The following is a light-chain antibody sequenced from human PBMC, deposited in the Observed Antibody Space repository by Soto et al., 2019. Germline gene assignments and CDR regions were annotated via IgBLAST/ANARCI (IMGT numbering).Light chain of an antibody. CDR3: QQSYSTPYT. V-gene: IGKV1-39*01. CDR2: AAS. J-gene: IGKJ2*01. Sequence: DIQMTQSPSSLSASVGDRVTITCRASQSISSYLNWYQQKPGKAPKLLIYAASSLQSWVPSRFSGSGSGTDFTLTISSLQPEYVATYYCQQSYSTPYTFGQGTKLEIK. CDR1: QSISSY.